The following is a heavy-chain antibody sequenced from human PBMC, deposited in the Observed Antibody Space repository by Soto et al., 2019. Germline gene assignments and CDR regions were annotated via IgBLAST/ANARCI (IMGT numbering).Heavy chain of an antibody. CDR1: RFTVSSYA. V-gene: IGHV3-23*01. CDR3: AKTRIPSSYSSGLTLGYYYGTDV. J-gene: IGHJ6*02. Sequence: WGSLRLSCAASRFTVSSYAMSWVREDPGKGLEWVSAVSGSGGSTYYADSVKGRFTISRDNSKNTLYLQMNSLRAEDTAVYYCAKTRIPSSYSSGLTLGYYYGTDVWGQGTTVTVS. CDR2: VSGSGGST. D-gene: IGHD6-19*01.